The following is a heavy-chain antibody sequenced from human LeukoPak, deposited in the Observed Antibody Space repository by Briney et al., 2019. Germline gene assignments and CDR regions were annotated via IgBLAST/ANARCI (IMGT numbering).Heavy chain of an antibody. J-gene: IGHJ4*02. D-gene: IGHD6-19*01. V-gene: IGHV3-7*01. CDR3: ARGGGGDGSGWSTTDY. CDR1: GFTFSNAW. CDR2: INQDGSEK. Sequence: GGSLRLSCAASGFTFSNAWMSWVRQAPGKGLEWVANINQDGSEKYDVDSAKGRFTISRDNAKNSLYLQMKSLRVEDTAMYYCARGGGGDGSGWSTTDYWGQGTLVTISS.